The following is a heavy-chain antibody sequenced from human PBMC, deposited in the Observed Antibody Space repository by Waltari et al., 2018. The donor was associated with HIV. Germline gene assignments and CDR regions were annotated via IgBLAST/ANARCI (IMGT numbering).Heavy chain of an antibody. D-gene: IGHD3-16*01. V-gene: IGHV3-49*03. J-gene: IGHJ6*02. CDR2: IRSKAYGETA. Sequence: HLVQSGGGFTQPGRSLRLSCAASGFIFSDYPMSWFRQAPGKGLECVGFIRSKAYGETAEYAAALECRFTISRDDSRGIGYLQMDGLKIEDTGVYYCTKGGGKSPGLSVWGQGTTVTVSS. CDR3: TKGGGKSPGLSV. CDR1: GFIFSDYP.